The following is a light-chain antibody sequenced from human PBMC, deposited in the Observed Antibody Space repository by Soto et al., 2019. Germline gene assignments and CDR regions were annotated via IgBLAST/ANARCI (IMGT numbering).Light chain of an antibody. CDR2: DVT. V-gene: IGLV2-14*01. CDR3: SSYTSSRLRV. Sequence: QSVLTQPASVSGSPGHSITISCTGTSSDVGSYNYVSWYQQHPGKAPKLMIYDVTNRPSGVSNRFSGSKSGNTASLTISGLQAEDEAVYYCSSYTSSRLRVFGTGTKVTVL. CDR1: SSDVGSYNY. J-gene: IGLJ1*01.